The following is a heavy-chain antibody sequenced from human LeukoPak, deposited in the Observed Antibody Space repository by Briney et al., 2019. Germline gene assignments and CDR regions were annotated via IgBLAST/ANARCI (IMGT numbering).Heavy chain of an antibody. V-gene: IGHV4-31*03. CDR2: IYYSGST. CDR3: ARGNYDSSGYLDY. CDR1: GGSTSSGGYY. J-gene: IGHJ4*02. Sequence: KPSQTLSLTCTVSGGSTSSGGYYWSWIRQHPGKGLEWIGYIYYSGSTYYNPSLKSRVTISVDTSKNQFSLKLSSVTAADTAVYYCARGNYDSSGYLDYWGQGTLVTVSS. D-gene: IGHD3-22*01.